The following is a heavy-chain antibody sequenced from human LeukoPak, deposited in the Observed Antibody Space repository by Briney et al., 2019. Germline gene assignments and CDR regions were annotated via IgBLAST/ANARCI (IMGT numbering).Heavy chain of an antibody. J-gene: IGHJ4*02. V-gene: IGHV3-21*01. CDR1: GFTFSSYS. CDR3: AKAVAGTSVDY. CDR2: ISSSRSYI. Sequence: GGSLRLSCAASGFTFSSYSMNWVRQAPGKGLEWVSSISSSRSYIYYADSVKGRFTISRDNAKNSLYLQMNSLRAEDTAVYYCAKAVAGTSVDYWGQGTLVTVSS. D-gene: IGHD6-19*01.